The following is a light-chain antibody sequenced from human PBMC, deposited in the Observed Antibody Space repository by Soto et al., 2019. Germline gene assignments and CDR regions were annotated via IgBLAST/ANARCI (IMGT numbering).Light chain of an antibody. Sequence: DIQMTQSPASLSASVGDRVTITCQASQDIKNYLSWYQQKPGKAPKLLIYDVSNLETGVPSRFSRSGSGTDLTFAISSLQPDDIATYFCQQYDLIPLTFGGGTKVEIK. V-gene: IGKV1-33*01. CDR1: QDIKNY. J-gene: IGKJ4*01. CDR3: QQYDLIPLT. CDR2: DVS.